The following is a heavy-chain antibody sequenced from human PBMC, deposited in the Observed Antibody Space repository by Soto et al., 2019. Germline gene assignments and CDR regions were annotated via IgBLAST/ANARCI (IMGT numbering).Heavy chain of an antibody. CDR1: GYTFTSYD. D-gene: IGHD3-3*01. CDR2: MNPNSGNT. Sequence: ASVKVSCKASGYTFTSYDINWVRQATGQGLEWMGWMNPNSGNTGYAQKFQGRVTMTRHTSISTAYMELSSLRSEDTAVYYCARGPFWSGYYTYPSWFDPWGQGTLVTSPQ. J-gene: IGHJ5*02. V-gene: IGHV1-8*01. CDR3: ARGPFWSGYYTYPSWFDP.